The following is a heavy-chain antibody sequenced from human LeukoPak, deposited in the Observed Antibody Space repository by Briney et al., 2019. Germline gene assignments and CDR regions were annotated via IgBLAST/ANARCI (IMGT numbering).Heavy chain of an antibody. CDR3: ARARDCSIPSCLFSATGFAP. Sequence: KPSQTLSLTCTVSGGSISRGDYYWSWIRQHPGKGLEWIGYIYYSGSTYYNPSLKSRVTISVDTSKNQFSLKLSSVTAADTAVYYCARARDCSIPSCLFSATGFAPWGQETLVTVSS. V-gene: IGHV4-31*03. CDR1: GGSISRGDYY. J-gene: IGHJ5*02. CDR2: IYYSGST. D-gene: IGHD2-2*01.